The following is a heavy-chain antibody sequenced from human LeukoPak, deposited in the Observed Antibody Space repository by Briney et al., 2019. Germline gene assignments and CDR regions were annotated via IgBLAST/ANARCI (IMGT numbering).Heavy chain of an antibody. Sequence: SETLSLTCTVSGGSISTYYWSWIRQPAGKGLEWIGRIYTNGRTNYNPSLKSRVSMSVDTSKNQFSLKLSSVTAADTAVYYCARHLAGSGSYYFPMDVWGKGTTVTISS. D-gene: IGHD3-10*01. V-gene: IGHV4-4*07. CDR2: IYTNGRT. CDR1: GGSISTYY. CDR3: ARHLAGSGSYYFPMDV. J-gene: IGHJ6*03.